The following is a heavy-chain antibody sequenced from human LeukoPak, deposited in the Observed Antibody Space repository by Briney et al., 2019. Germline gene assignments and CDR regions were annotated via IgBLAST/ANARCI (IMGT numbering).Heavy chain of an antibody. CDR2: IIPIFGTA. Sequence: ASVKVSCKASGYTFTSYGISWVRQAPGQGLEWMGGIIPIFGTANYAQKFQGRVTITTDESTSTAYMELSSLRSEDTAVYYCARGGYSSSPYYFDYWGQGTLVTVSS. V-gene: IGHV1-69*05. CDR3: ARGGYSSSPYYFDY. CDR1: GYTFTSYG. J-gene: IGHJ4*02. D-gene: IGHD6-13*01.